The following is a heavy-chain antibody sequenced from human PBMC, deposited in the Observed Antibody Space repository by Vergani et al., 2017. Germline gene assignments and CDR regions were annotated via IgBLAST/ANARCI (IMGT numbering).Heavy chain of an antibody. V-gene: IGHV1-69*01. CDR2: IIPIFGTA. D-gene: IGHD3-22*01. Sequence: QVQLVQSGAEVKKPGASVKVSCKASGYTFTGYYMHWVRQAPGQGLEWMGWIIPIFGTANYAQKFQGRVTITADESTSTAYMELSSLRSEDTAVYYCARDRPSYYDSSGYYPPHTFDLWGRGTLVTVSS. CDR1: GYTFTGYY. CDR3: ARDRPSYYDSSGYYPPHTFDL. J-gene: IGHJ2*01.